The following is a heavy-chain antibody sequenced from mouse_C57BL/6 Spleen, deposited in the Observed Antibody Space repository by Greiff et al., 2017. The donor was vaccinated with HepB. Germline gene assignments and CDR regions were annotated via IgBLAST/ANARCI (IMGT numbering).Heavy chain of an antibody. CDR3: ARLATVVGMDY. CDR2: INPNNGGT. J-gene: IGHJ4*01. D-gene: IGHD1-1*01. CDR1: GYTFTDYY. Sequence: VQLQQSGPELVKPGASVKISCKASGYTFTDYYMNWVKQSHGKSLEWIGDINPNNGGTSYNQKFKGKATLTVDKSSSTAYMELRSLTSEDSAVYYCARLATVVGMDYWGQGTSVTVSS. V-gene: IGHV1-26*01.